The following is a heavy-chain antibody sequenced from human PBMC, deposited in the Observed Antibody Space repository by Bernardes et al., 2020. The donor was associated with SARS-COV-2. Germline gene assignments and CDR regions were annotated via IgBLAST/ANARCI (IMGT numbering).Heavy chain of an antibody. J-gene: IGHJ6*03. CDR1: GFTFSSYA. D-gene: IGHD3-3*01. CDR3: AKNGNYDFWSGSTPTDYYYYYYMDV. CDR2: ISGSGGST. V-gene: IGHV3-23*01. Sequence: GGSLRLSCAASGFTFSSYAMSWVRQAPGKGLEWVSAISGSGGSTYYADSVKGRFTISRDNSKNTLYLQMNSLRAEDTAVYYCAKNGNYDFWSGSTPTDYYYYYYMDVWGKGTTVTVSS.